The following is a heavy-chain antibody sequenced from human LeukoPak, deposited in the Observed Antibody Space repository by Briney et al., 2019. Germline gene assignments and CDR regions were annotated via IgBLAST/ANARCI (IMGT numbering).Heavy chain of an antibody. CDR1: GFAFTTYS. CDR2: INSDSSFI. J-gene: IGHJ4*02. Sequence: PGGSLRLSCAASGFAFTTYSINWVRQAPGKGLEWVSYINSDSSFISYADSVKGRFTVSRDNAKNSLYLQMNSPRAEDTAVYYCARGYGYVWGSYRDYYFDYWGQGTLVTVSS. CDR3: ARGYGYVWGSYRDYYFDY. V-gene: IGHV3-48*01. D-gene: IGHD3-16*02.